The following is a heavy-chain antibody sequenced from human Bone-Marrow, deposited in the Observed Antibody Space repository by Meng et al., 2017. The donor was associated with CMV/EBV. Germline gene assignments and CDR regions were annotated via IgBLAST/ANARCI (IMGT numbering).Heavy chain of an antibody. D-gene: IGHD2-8*01. CDR2: IRYDGSNK. J-gene: IGHJ6*02. CDR3: ARDKTAGLNGGMDV. V-gene: IGHV3-30*02. CDR1: GFTFSSYG. Sequence: GGSLRLSCAASGFTFSSYGMHWVRQAPGKGLEWVAFIRYDGSNKYYADSVKGRFTISRDNAKNSLYLQMNSLRAEDTALYYCARDKTAGLNGGMDVWGQGTTVPVSS.